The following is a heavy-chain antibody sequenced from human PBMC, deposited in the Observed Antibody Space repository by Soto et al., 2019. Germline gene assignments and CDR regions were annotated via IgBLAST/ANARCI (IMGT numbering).Heavy chain of an antibody. CDR2: INAGNGNT. J-gene: IGHJ6*02. CDR3: AIAVVVVPAAISAYYYYYGMDV. Sequence: SVKVSWKASGGTFTSYAMHWVRQAPGQRLEWMGWINAGNGNTKYSQKFQGRVTITRDTSASTAYMELSSLRSEDTAVYYCAIAVVVVPAAISAYYYYYGMDVWGQGTTVTVSS. CDR1: GGTFTSYA. V-gene: IGHV1-3*01. D-gene: IGHD2-2*01.